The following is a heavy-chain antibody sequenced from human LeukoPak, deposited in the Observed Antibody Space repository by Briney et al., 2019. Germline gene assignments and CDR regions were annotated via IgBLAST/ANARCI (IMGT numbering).Heavy chain of an antibody. D-gene: IGHD3-3*01. J-gene: IGHJ4*02. Sequence: ASVTVSCKASGYTFTSYGISWVRQAPGQGLEWMGWISAYNGNTNYAQKLQGRVTMTTDTSTSTAYMELRSLRSDDTAVYYCATDGDYDFWSGYDYWGQGTLVTVSS. CDR3: ATDGDYDFWSGYDY. CDR2: ISAYNGNT. V-gene: IGHV1-18*01. CDR1: GYTFTSYG.